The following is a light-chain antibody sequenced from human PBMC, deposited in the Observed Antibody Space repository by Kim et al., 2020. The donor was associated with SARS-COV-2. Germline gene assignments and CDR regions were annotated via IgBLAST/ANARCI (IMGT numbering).Light chain of an antibody. V-gene: IGLV6-57*01. Sequence: NFMLTQPNSMSESPGKTVTISCTRSSGSIASNYVQWYQKRPGSSPNTVIYEDKFRPSGVPDRFSGSIDISSNSASLTISGLKTEDEGDYYCQSYGDSKRWVFGGGSKLTVL. CDR1: SGSIASNY. CDR3: QSYGDSKRWV. CDR2: EDK. J-gene: IGLJ3*02.